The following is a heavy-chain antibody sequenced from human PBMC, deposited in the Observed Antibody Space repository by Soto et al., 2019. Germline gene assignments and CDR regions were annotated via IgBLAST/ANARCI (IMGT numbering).Heavy chain of an antibody. CDR3: ARGRYCLTGRCFPNWFDS. CDR2: IYKSATT. D-gene: IGHD7-27*01. J-gene: IGHJ5*01. V-gene: IGHV4-30-4*01. Sequence: PSETLSRSCTVSGVSMSSGYYYLSWMRQPPGEGLEWIGYIYKSATTYYNPSFESRVAISVDTSKSQFSLNVTSVTAADTAVYFCARGRYCLTGRCFPNWFDSWGQGDLVTVSS. CDR1: GVSMSSGYYY.